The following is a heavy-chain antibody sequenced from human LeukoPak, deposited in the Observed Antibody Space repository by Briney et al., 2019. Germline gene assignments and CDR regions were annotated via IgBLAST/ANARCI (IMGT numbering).Heavy chain of an antibody. Sequence: GGSLRLSCAASGFTFSRYWMHWVRQAPGKGLEWVSRIQSDGSSTDYADSVKGRFTISRDNAKNSLYLQMNSLRAEDTAVYYCARHYYGSGSYYFDYWGQGTLVTVSS. D-gene: IGHD3-10*01. V-gene: IGHV3-74*01. CDR1: GFTFSRYW. CDR3: ARHYYGSGSYYFDY. J-gene: IGHJ4*02. CDR2: IQSDGSST.